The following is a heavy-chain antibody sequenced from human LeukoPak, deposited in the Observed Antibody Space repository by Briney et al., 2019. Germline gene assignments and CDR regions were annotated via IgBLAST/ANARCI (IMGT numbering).Heavy chain of an antibody. D-gene: IGHD3-22*01. CDR1: GFTFSSYG. CDR3: AKENYYDSSGYYSPSDY. Sequence: GGSLRLSCAASGFTFSSYGMHWVRQAPGKGLEWVAFIRYDGSNKYYADSVKGRFTISRDNSKNTLYLQMNSLRAEDTAVYYCAKENYYDSSGYYSPSDYWGQGTLVTVSS. CDR2: IRYDGSNK. V-gene: IGHV3-30*02. J-gene: IGHJ4*02.